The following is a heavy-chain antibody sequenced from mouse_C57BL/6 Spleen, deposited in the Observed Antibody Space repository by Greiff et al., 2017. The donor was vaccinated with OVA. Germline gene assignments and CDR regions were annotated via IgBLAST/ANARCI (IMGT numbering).Heavy chain of an antibody. V-gene: IGHV1-22*01. CDR3: AGFGGYSYYAMDY. Sequence: EVQLQQSGPELVKPGASVKMSCKASGYTFTDYNMHWVKQSHGKSLEWIGYINPNNGGTSYNQKFKGKATLTVNKSSSTAYMELRSLTSEDSAVYYCAGFGGYSYYAMDYWGQGTSVTVSS. CDR2: INPNNGGT. J-gene: IGHJ4*01. D-gene: IGHD2-3*01. CDR1: GYTFTDYN.